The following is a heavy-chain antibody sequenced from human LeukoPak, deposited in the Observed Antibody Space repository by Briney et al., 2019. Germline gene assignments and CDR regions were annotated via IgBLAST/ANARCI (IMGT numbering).Heavy chain of an antibody. V-gene: IGHV3-23*01. Sequence: GGSLRLSCAASGFTFNTYAMSWVRQAPGKGLEWVSAISTGGVNTYYTDSVKGRFTISRDNSKNTLYLQMNSLRAEDTAVYFCAKEQMMYSSSPFDYWGQGTLVTVSS. CDR3: AKEQMMYSSSPFDY. CDR1: GFTFNTYA. D-gene: IGHD6-19*01. CDR2: ISTGGVNT. J-gene: IGHJ4*02.